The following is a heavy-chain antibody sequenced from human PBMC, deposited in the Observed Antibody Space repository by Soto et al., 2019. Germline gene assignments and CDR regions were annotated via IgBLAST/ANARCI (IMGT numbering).Heavy chain of an antibody. CDR2: IYPGDSDT. Sequence: EALRVSKKGSGYSFTSYWIGWVRQMPGKGLEWMGIIYPGDSDTRYSPSFQGQVTISADKSISTAYLQWSSLKASDTAMYYCFCNYIVPIDAFAICGQGSM. CDR1: GYSFTSYW. CDR3: FCNYIVPIDAFAI. D-gene: IGHD1-26*01. V-gene: IGHV5-51*01. J-gene: IGHJ3*02.